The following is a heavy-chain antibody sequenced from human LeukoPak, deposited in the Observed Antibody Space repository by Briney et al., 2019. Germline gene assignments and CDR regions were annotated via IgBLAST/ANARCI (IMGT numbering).Heavy chain of an antibody. CDR1: GYTFTTYG. D-gene: IGHD5-24*01. Sequence: ASVKVSCKTSGYTFTTYGISWVRRAPGQGLEWMVWISAYNGDTHYAQKLQGRVTMTTDTSTSTAYMELRSLRSDDTAVYYCARGRDGYNPYYFDYWGQGTLVTVSS. J-gene: IGHJ4*02. V-gene: IGHV1-18*01. CDR3: ARGRDGYNPYYFDY. CDR2: ISAYNGDT.